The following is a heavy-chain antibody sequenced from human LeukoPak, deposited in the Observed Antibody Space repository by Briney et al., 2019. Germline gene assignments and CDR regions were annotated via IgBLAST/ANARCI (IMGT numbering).Heavy chain of an antibody. CDR1: GGTFSSYA. Sequence: ASVKVSCKASGGTFSSYAISWVRQAPGQGLEWMGGIIPIFGTANYAQKFQGRVTITTDDSTSTAYMELSSLRSEDTAVYYCARARDGYTLEYYFDYWGQGTLVTVSS. V-gene: IGHV1-69*05. J-gene: IGHJ4*02. D-gene: IGHD5-24*01. CDR3: ARARDGYTLEYYFDY. CDR2: IIPIFGTA.